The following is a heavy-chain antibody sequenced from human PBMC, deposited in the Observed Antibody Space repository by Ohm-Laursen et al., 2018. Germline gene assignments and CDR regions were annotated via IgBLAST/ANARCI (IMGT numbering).Heavy chain of an antibody. V-gene: IGHV3-23*01. D-gene: IGHD2-21*02. CDR2: LSGSGHDT. CDR1: GFTFSSYA. CDR3: AKDASAVTAYYYDH. J-gene: IGHJ4*02. Sequence: SLRLSCAAFGFTFSSYAMSWVRQAPEKGLEWVSGLSGSGHDTYYTDSVKGRFTISRDNSKNTLFLQINSLRAEDTAVYYCAKDASAVTAYYYDHWGQGTLVIVSS.